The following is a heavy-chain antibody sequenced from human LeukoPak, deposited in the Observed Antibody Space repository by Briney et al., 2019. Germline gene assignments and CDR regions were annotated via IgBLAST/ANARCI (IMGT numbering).Heavy chain of an antibody. J-gene: IGHJ4*02. Sequence: GGSLRLSCAASGFTFSSYSMNWVRQAPGKGLEWVSSISSSSSYIYYADSVKGRFTISRDNAKNSLYLQMNSLRAEDAAVYYCARDGVGATPFDYWGQGTLVTVSS. CDR1: GFTFSSYS. D-gene: IGHD1-26*01. CDR2: ISSSSSYI. V-gene: IGHV3-21*01. CDR3: ARDGVGATPFDY.